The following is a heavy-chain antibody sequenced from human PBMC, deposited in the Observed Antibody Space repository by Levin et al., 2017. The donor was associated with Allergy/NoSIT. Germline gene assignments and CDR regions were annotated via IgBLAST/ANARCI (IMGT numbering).Heavy chain of an antibody. D-gene: IGHD6-13*01. CDR1: GFTFSTCG. J-gene: IGHJ6*02. V-gene: IGHV3-30*18. Sequence: GESLKISCAASGFTFSTCGMHWVRQAPGKGLEWVAIISYDGTNKYYADSVKGRFTISRDDSKSTLYLEMNSLRAEDTAVYYCVKGESSSLYDYIYYAFDVWGQGTTVTVSS. CDR2: ISYDGTNK. CDR3: VKGESSSLYDYIYYAFDV.